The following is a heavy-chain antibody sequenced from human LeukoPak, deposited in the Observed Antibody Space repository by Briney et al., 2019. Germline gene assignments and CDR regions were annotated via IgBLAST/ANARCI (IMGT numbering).Heavy chain of an antibody. V-gene: IGHV1-18*01. Sequence: ASVKVSCKASGYTFTSYGTSWVRQAPGQGLEWMGWISAYNGNTNYAQKLQGRVTMTTDTSTSTAYMELRSLRSDDTAVYYCARDRVFVVVPAAMPTLDYWGQGTLVTVSS. CDR1: GYTFTSYG. D-gene: IGHD2-2*01. CDR3: ARDRVFVVVPAAMPTLDY. J-gene: IGHJ4*02. CDR2: ISAYNGNT.